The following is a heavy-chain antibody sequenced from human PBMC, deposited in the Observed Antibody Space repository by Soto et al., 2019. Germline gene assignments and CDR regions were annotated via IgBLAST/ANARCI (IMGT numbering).Heavy chain of an antibody. Sequence: GGSLRLSCAASGFTFTSYALSRVRQAPGKGLEWVSIISGSAGRTYYADSVKGRFTISRDNSKNTLYLQMNSLRAEDTAVYYCAKITSARVFYFGLDVWGQGTTVTVSS. CDR3: AKITSARVFYFGLDV. J-gene: IGHJ6*02. D-gene: IGHD2-2*01. CDR1: GFTFTSYA. V-gene: IGHV3-23*01. CDR2: ISGSAGRT.